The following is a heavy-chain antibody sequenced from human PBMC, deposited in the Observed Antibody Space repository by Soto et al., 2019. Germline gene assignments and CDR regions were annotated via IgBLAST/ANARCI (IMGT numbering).Heavy chain of an antibody. CDR2: VHYSGSV. D-gene: IGHD2-21*02. CDR1: VASISFDHYH. Sequence: QLQLQQSGPGRVKPSQTLSLTCTVSVASISFDHYHYTCIRQPPGKGLEWIGYVHYSGSVLYNPSLQTRVSISVDTSKNQFSLKLSSVTAADTAVYFCAREDDGGDRDYYGLDVWGQGTTVTVSS. CDR3: AREDDGGDRDYYGLDV. J-gene: IGHJ6*02. V-gene: IGHV4-30-4*01.